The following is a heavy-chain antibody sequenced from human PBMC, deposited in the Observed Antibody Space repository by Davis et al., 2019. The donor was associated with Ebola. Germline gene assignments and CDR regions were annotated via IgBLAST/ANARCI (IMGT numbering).Heavy chain of an antibody. J-gene: IGHJ6*02. CDR2: IIPILGIA. Sequence: SVKVSCKASGGTFSSYAISWVRQAPGQGLEWMGRIIPILGIANYAQKFQGRVTITADKSTSQAYMELSSLRSEDTVVYYCARGYGDILLYGMDVWGQGTTVTVSS. V-gene: IGHV1-69*04. D-gene: IGHD4-17*01. CDR1: GGTFSSYA. CDR3: ARGYGDILLYGMDV.